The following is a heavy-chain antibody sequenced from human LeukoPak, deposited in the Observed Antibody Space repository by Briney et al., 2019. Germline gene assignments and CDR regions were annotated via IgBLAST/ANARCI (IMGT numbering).Heavy chain of an antibody. CDR3: ARGDCSSTSCHPNWFDP. V-gene: IGHV4-39*07. D-gene: IGHD2-2*01. CDR2: IYYSRST. J-gene: IGHJ5*02. CDR1: GGSISSSSYY. Sequence: PSETLSLTCTVSGGSISSSSYYWGWIRHPPGKGLEWIGSIYYSRSTYYNPSLKSRVTISVDTSKNQFSLKLSSVTAADTAVYYCARGDCSSTSCHPNWFDPWGQGTLVTVSS.